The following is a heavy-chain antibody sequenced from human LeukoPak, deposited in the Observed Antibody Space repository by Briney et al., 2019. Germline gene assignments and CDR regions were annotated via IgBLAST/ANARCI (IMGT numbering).Heavy chain of an antibody. CDR1: GYSFTSYW. J-gene: IGHJ6*03. V-gene: IGHV5-51*01. D-gene: IGHD6-6*01. Sequence: ESLKISCKGSGYSFTSYWIGWVRQMPGKGLEWMGIIYPGDSDTRYSPSFQGQVTISADKSISTAYLQWSSLKASDTAMYYCARHGVVSMGGTSSSYYYYYMDVWGKGTTVTVSS. CDR3: ARHGVVSMGGTSSSYYYYYMDV. CDR2: IYPGDSDT.